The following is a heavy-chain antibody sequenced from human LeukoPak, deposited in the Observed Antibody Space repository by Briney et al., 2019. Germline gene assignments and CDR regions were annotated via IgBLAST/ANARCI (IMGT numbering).Heavy chain of an antibody. CDR2: IYYSGST. CDR1: GGSISNKY. J-gene: IGHJ4*02. Sequence: SETLSLTCTVSGGSISNKYWSWIRQPPGKGLEWIGYIYYSGSTNYNPSLKSRVTILVDTSKNQFSVKLSSVTAADTAVYYCARDGRLGTAMIYRVFDYWGQGTLVTVSS. CDR3: ARDGRLGTAMIYRVFDY. V-gene: IGHV4-59*12. D-gene: IGHD5-18*01.